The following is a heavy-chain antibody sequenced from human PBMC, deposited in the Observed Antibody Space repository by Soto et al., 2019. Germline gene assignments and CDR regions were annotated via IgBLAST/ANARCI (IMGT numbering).Heavy chain of an antibody. CDR3: ARLASGRGAFDI. V-gene: IGHV4-59*08. CDR1: GGSISNYY. D-gene: IGHD3-3*01. CDR2: VYYSGST. Sequence: SETLSLTCTVFGGSISNYYGSWIRQSPGKGLEWIGYVYYSGSTNYSPSLKSRVTISVDTSKNQFSLKLSSVTAADTAVYYCARLASGRGAFDIWGQGTMVTVSS. J-gene: IGHJ3*02.